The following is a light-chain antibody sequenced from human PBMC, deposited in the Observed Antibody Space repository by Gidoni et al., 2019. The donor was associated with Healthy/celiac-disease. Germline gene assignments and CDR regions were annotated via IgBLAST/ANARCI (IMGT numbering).Light chain of an antibody. CDR1: SSNIGSNN. J-gene: IGLJ2*01. V-gene: IGLV1-44*01. Sequence: GQRVTISFSGSSSNIGSNNVNWYQQLPGTAPKLLIYSNNQRPSGVPDRFSVSKSGTSASLAISGLQSEDEADYYCAAWDDSLNGVVFGGGTKLTVL. CDR3: AAWDDSLNGVV. CDR2: SNN.